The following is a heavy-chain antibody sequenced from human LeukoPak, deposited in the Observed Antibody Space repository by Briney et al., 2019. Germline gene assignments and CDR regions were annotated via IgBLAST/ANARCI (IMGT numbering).Heavy chain of an antibody. CDR1: GFTVSSNY. CDR3: AKGTHYDFWSGYPFY. CDR2: IWYDGSNK. D-gene: IGHD3-3*01. Sequence: QTGGSLRLSCAASGFTVSSNYMSWVRQAPGKGLEWVAVIWYDGSNKYYADSVKGRFTISRDNSKNTLYLQMNSLRAEDTAVYYCAKGTHYDFWSGYPFYWGQGTLVTVSS. V-gene: IGHV3-33*06. J-gene: IGHJ4*02.